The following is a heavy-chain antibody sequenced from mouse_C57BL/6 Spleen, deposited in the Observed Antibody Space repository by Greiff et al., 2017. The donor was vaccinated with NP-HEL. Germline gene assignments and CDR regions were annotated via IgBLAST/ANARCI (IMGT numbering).Heavy chain of an antibody. CDR3: ARLGLLRLDY. V-gene: IGHV1-82*01. D-gene: IGHD1-2*01. CDR2: IYPGDGDT. J-gene: IGHJ2*01. CDR1: GYAFSSSW. Sequence: VQLQQSGPELVKPGASVKISCKASGYAFSSSWMNWVKQRPGKGLEWIGRIYPGDGDTNYNGKFKGKATLTADKSSSTAYMQLSSLTSEDSAVYFCARLGLLRLDYWGQGTTLTVSS.